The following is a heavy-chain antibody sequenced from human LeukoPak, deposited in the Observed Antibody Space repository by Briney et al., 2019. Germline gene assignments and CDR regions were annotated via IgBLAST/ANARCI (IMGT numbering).Heavy chain of an antibody. CDR1: GFTFSSYG. V-gene: IGHV3-30*03. J-gene: IGHJ4*02. Sequence: GGSLRLSCAASGFTFSSYGMHWVRQAPGKGLEWVAVISYDGSNKYYADSVKGRFTISRDNSKNTLYLQMNSLRAEDTAVYYCARGGSSGYSYWGQGTLVTVSS. CDR2: ISYDGSNK. D-gene: IGHD3-22*01. CDR3: ARGGSSGYSY.